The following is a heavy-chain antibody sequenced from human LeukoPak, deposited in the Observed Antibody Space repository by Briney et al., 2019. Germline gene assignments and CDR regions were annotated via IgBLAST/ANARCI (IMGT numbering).Heavy chain of an antibody. CDR3: AKGPRSGYNWEYYFDN. Sequence: GGSLRLSCAASGFTFSSFAMSWVRQAPGKGLEWVSAISGSGGSTYDADSVKGRFTISRDNSKNTLYLQMNSLRAEDTAVYYCAKGPRSGYNWEYYFDNWGQGTLVTVSS. D-gene: IGHD5-12*01. J-gene: IGHJ4*02. CDR2: ISGSGGST. V-gene: IGHV3-23*01. CDR1: GFTFSSFA.